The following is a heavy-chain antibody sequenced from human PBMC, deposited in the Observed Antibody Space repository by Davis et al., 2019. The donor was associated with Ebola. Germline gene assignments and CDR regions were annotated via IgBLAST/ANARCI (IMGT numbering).Heavy chain of an antibody. CDR1: GFTFSSYS. V-gene: IGHV3-21*01. CDR3: ARVGGFLEWNSAYYYGMDV. J-gene: IGHJ6*02. D-gene: IGHD3-3*01. Sequence: GESLKISCAASGFTFSSYSMNWVRQAPGKGLEWVSSISSSSSYIYYADSVKGRFTISRDNAKNSLYLQMNSLRAEDTAVYYCARVGGFLEWNSAYYYGMDVWGQGTTVTVSS. CDR2: ISSSSSYI.